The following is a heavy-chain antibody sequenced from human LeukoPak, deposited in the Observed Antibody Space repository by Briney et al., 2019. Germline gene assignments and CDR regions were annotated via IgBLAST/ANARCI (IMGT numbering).Heavy chain of an antibody. CDR3: AKVRSDSSGYYYGS. CDR1: GFTFSSYG. V-gene: IGHV3-30*18. J-gene: IGHJ5*02. Sequence: PGGSLRLSCAASGFTFSSYGMHWVRQAPGKGLEWVAVISYDGSNKYYADSVKGRFTISRDNSKNTLYLQMNSLRAEDTAVYYCAKVRSDSSGYYYGSWGQGTLVTVSS. D-gene: IGHD3-22*01. CDR2: ISYDGSNK.